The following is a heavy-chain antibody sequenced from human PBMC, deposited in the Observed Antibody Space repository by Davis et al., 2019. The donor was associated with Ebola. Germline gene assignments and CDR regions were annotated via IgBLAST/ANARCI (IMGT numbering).Heavy chain of an antibody. J-gene: IGHJ4*02. CDR2: ISYDGSNK. V-gene: IGHV3-30*04. Sequence: GESLKISCAASGFTFSSYAMHWVRQAPGKGLEWVAVISYDGSNKYYADSVKGRFTISRDDSKNTLFLQMHSLRAEDTAVYYCAKGGRGAVYAMGYYFDYWGQGTLVTVSS. CDR1: GFTFSSYA. D-gene: IGHD2-8*01. CDR3: AKGGRGAVYAMGYYFDY.